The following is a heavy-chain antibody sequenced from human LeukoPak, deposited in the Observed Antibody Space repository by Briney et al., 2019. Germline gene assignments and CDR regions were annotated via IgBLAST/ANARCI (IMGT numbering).Heavy chain of an antibody. CDR3: VRLYDFWSGYYPYYMDV. CDR2: IYPGDSDT. Sequence: GESLKISCKGSGYSFTSYWIGWVRQMPGKGLEWMGIIYPGDSDTRYSPSFQGQVTISADKSISTAYLQWSSLKASDTAMYYCVRLYDFWSGYYPYYMDVWGKGTTVTVSS. J-gene: IGHJ6*03. CDR1: GYSFTSYW. V-gene: IGHV5-51*01. D-gene: IGHD3-3*01.